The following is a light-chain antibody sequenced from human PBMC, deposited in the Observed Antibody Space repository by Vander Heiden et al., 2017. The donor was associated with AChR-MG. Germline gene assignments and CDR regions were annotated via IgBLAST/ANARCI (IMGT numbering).Light chain of an antibody. CDR1: QSVSSY. CDR2: DAS. J-gene: IGKJ4*01. Sequence: IVLTQSPATLSLSPGERATLSCRASQSVSSYLAWYQQKPGQAPTLHIYDASHRATGIPARFSGSGSGTDFTLTISSLGPEDFAVYYCQQRSNWPLTFGGGTKVEIK. CDR3: QQRSNWPLT. V-gene: IGKV3-11*01.